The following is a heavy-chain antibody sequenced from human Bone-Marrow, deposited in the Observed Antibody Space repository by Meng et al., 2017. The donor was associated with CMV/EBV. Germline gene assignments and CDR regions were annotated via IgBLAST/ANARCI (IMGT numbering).Heavy chain of an antibody. CDR1: GFTFSNAW. CDR2: IKSKTDGGTT. D-gene: IGHD1-1*01. J-gene: IGHJ6*02. CDR3: TTDGIRTGIGDNYYYYYGMDV. Sequence: GESLKISCAASGFTFSNAWMSWVRQAPGKGLEWVGRIKSKTDGGTTDYAAPVKGRFTISRDDSKNTLYLQMNSLKTEDTAVYYCTTDGIRTGIGDNYYYYYGMDVWGQGTTVTVSS. V-gene: IGHV3-15*01.